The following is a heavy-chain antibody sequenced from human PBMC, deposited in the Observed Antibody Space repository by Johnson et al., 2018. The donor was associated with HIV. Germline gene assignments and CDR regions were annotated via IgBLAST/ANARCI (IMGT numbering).Heavy chain of an antibody. CDR1: GFTFDDYA. CDR3: ARVNHAFDI. CDR2: ISWNRSSI. V-gene: IGHV3-9*01. Sequence: VESGGGLVQPGRSLRLSCAASGFTFDDYAIHWVRQVPGKGLEWVSGISWNRSSIGYADSVKGRFTISRDNAKNSLYLQMNSLRAEDTAVYYCARVNHAFDIWGQGTMVTVSS. J-gene: IGHJ3*02.